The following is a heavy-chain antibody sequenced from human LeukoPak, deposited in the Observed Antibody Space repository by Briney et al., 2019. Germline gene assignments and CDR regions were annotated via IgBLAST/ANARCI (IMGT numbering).Heavy chain of an antibody. V-gene: IGHV1-8*01. D-gene: IGHD2-15*01. CDR2: INPNSGNT. J-gene: IGHJ4*02. CDR1: GYTFTSND. CDR3: ARRDNTGFDS. Sequence: GASVKVSCKASGYTFTSNDLNWVRQASGQGLEWMGWINPNSGNTGYAQKFQGRLTMTRNNSISTAYMELSSLRSEDTALYYCARRDNTGFDSWGQGTLVTVSS.